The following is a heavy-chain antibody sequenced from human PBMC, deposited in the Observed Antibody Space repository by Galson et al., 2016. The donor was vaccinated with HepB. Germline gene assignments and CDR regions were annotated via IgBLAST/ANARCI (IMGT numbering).Heavy chain of an antibody. CDR1: SGSIRDGTYY. Sequence: TLSLTCTVSSGSIRDGTYYWSWIRQVPGKGLEWIGCIYYSGRTYYNPSLKIRVSFSVDTSKIQFSLSLRSVTAADTAVYFCARAVDYDLLQTFDMWGQGTMVTVSS. D-gene: IGHD4-17*01. CDR2: IYYSGRT. V-gene: IGHV4-31*03. CDR3: ARAVDYDLLQTFDM. J-gene: IGHJ3*02.